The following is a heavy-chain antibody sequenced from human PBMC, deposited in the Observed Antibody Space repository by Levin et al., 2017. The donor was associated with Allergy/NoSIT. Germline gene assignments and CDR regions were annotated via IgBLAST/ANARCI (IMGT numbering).Heavy chain of an antibody. V-gene: IGHV4-30-4*01. D-gene: IGHD3-22*01. Sequence: SETLSLTCTVSGGSISSGDYYWSWIRQPPGKGLEWIGYIYYSGSTYYNPSLKSRVTISVDTSKNQFSLKLSSVTAADTAVYYCAREVGSYYDSSGYNYYYYYGMDVWGQGTTVTVSS. CDR2: IYYSGST. J-gene: IGHJ6*02. CDR1: GGSISSGDYY. CDR3: AREVGSYYDSSGYNYYYYYGMDV.